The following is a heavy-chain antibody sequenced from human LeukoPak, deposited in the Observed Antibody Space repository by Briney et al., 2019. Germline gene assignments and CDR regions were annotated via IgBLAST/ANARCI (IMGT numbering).Heavy chain of an antibody. J-gene: IGHJ5*02. CDR2: LTGGGST. Sequence: GGSLRLSCAASGFSLNNFAMTWVRLAPGKGLAWVSTLTGGGSTFYADAVKGWFTISSDNSKNTLYLQMNSLTADDTAMYYCAKGGWSSWFDPWGQGTLVTVSS. CDR3: AKGGWSSWFDP. D-gene: IGHD6-19*01. V-gene: IGHV3-23*01. CDR1: GFSLNNFA.